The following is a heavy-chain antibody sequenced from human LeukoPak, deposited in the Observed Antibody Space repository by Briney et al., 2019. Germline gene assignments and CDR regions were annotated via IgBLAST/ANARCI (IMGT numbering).Heavy chain of an antibody. D-gene: IGHD7-27*01. Sequence: PLETLSLTCTVSGGSISSHYWSWIRQPPGKGLEWIGYIYYSGSTNYNPSLKSRVTISVDTSKNQFSLKLSSVTAADTAVYYCARDLGTSFDYWGQGTLVTVSS. CDR3: ARDLGTSFDY. V-gene: IGHV4-59*11. J-gene: IGHJ4*02. CDR2: IYYSGST. CDR1: GGSISSHY.